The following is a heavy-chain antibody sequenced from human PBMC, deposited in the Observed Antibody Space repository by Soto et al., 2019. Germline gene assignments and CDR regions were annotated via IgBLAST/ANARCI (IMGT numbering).Heavy chain of an antibody. CDR3: ARGGGGLRLGELPFFDY. J-gene: IGHJ4*02. V-gene: IGHV1-18*01. D-gene: IGHD3-16*01. CDR2: ISAYNGNT. CDR1: GYTFINYG. Sequence: ASVKVSCKAVGYTFINYGISWVRQAPGQGLEWMGWISAYNGNTQYSQKFQGRLTITRDTSASTGTMDLSSLRSEDTAVYYCARGGGGLRLGELPFFDYWGQGTLVTVSS.